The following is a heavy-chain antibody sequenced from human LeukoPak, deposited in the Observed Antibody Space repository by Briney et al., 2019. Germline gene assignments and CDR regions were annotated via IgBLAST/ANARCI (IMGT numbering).Heavy chain of an antibody. D-gene: IGHD3-9*01. CDR1: GFTFTDYY. Sequence: PGGSLRLSCAASGFTFTDYYMSWIRQAPGKGLEWVSYITNSGTTIYYADSVKGRFTISRDNAKNSVYLQMNSLRAEDTAVYYCARDGHYDILTGYFQDWGQGTLVTVSS. CDR2: ITNSGTTI. V-gene: IGHV3-11*01. J-gene: IGHJ1*01. CDR3: ARDGHYDILTGYFQD.